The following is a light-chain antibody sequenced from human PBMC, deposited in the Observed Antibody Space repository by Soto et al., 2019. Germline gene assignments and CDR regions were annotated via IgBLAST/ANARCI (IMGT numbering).Light chain of an antibody. V-gene: IGKV1-39*01. CDR1: QGVLSRSNYRSY. Sequence: DIVMTQSPDSLAVSLGERATISCESSQGVLSRSNYRSYVSWYQQRPGTAPKLLIYAASSLESGVPSRFSGSGSGTDFTLTISSLQPEDFATYYCQQNYNTPITFGQGTRLEIK. CDR2: AAS. CDR3: QQNYNTPIT. J-gene: IGKJ5*01.